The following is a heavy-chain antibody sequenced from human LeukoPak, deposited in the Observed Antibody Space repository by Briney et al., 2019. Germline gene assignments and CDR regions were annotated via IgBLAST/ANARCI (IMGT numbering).Heavy chain of an antibody. J-gene: IGHJ4*02. CDR3: AREAVAGTLDY. D-gene: IGHD6-19*01. CDR1: GGSVSRDY. Sequence: KPSETLSLTCSVSGGSVSRDYWSWIRQPPGKRLEWLGYIYNIGGTNYNPSLKSRVSISVDTSKNQFSLMLTSVTAADTAVYYYAREAVAGTLDYWGQGALVTVSS. CDR2: IYNIGGT. V-gene: IGHV4-59*02.